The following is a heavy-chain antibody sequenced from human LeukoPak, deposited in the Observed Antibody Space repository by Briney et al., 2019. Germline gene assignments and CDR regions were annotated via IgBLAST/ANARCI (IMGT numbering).Heavy chain of an antibody. V-gene: IGHV1-8*01. J-gene: IGHJ6*03. CDR3: ARGILGYCSSTSCYGGFDYYYYYMDV. CDR2: MNPNSGNT. Sequence: ASVKVSCKASGYTFTSYDINWVRQATGQGLEWMGWMNPNSGNTGYAQKFQGRVTMTRNNSISTAYMELSSLRSEDTAVYYCARGILGYCSSTSCYGGFDYYYYYMDVWGKGTTVTVSS. D-gene: IGHD2-2*01. CDR1: GYTFTSYD.